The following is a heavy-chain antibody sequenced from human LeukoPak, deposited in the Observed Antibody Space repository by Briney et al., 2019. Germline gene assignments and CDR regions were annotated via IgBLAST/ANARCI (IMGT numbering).Heavy chain of an antibody. V-gene: IGHV4-34*01. CDR2: INHSGST. J-gene: IGHJ5*02. CDR3: ARSSGTTDLNWFDP. Sequence: SETPSLTCVVYGGSFSGYYWSWIRQPPGKGLEWIGEINHSGSTNYNPSLKSRVTISVDTSKNQFSLKLSSVTAADTAVYHCARSSGTTDLNWFDPWGQGTLVTVSS. D-gene: IGHD1-1*01. CDR1: GGSFSGYY.